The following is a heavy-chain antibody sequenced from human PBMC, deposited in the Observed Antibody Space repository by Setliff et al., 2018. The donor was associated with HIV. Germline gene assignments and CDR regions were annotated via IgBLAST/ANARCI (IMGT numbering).Heavy chain of an antibody. CDR3: AKDSEAVAVKYYYMDV. D-gene: IGHD6-19*01. CDR1: GFTFSSYG. CDR2: IWYDGSKT. Sequence: GGSLRLSCAASGFTFSSYGMHWVRQAPGKGLEWVAFIWYDGSKTYYADSVQGRFTISRDTPSNTVYLQMNSLRAEDTALYYCAKDSEAVAVKYYYMDVWGRGTTVTVTS. J-gene: IGHJ6*03. V-gene: IGHV3-30*02.